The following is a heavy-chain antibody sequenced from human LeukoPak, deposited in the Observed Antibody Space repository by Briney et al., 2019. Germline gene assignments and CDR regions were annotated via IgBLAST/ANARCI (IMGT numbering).Heavy chain of an antibody. CDR1: GYTFTTYG. V-gene: IGHV1-18*01. CDR2: ISTYNGNT. J-gene: IGHJ4*02. Sequence: ASVKVSRKASGYTFTTYGISWVRQAPGQGLEWMGWISTYNGNTNYAQNLQGRVTMTTDTSTSTAYMELRSLRFDDTAVYYCARDAIQGRLTSDYWGQGTLVTVSS. CDR3: ARDAIQGRLTSDY. D-gene: IGHD1-1*01.